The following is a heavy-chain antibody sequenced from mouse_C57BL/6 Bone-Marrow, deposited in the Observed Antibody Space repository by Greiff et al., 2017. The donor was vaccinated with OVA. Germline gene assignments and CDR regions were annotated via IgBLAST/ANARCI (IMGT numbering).Heavy chain of an antibody. J-gene: IGHJ3*01. V-gene: IGHV1-69*01. CDR3: ARSELGRGGFAY. CDR2: IDPSDSYT. Sequence: QVQLQQPGAELVMPGASVKLSCQASGYTFTSYWMHWVKQRPGQGLEWIGEIDPSDSYTNYNQKFKGKSTLTVDKSSSTAYMQLSSLTSEDSAVYYCARSELGRGGFAYWGQGTLVTVSA. CDR1: GYTFTSYW. D-gene: IGHD4-1*01.